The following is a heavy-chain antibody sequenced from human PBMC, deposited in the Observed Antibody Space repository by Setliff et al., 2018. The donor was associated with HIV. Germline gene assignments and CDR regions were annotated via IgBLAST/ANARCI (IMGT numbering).Heavy chain of an antibody. CDR2: IYYSGAT. CDR3: ARESQQYYDILTGFNYYYGMDV. D-gene: IGHD3-9*01. J-gene: IGHJ6*02. CDR1: GASFTSYY. Sequence: SETLSLTCTVSGASFTSYYWSWIRQPPGKGLEWIGFIYYSGATRYNPDLKSRVTISLDTSKNQVSLRLTSVTSADTALYYCARESQQYYDILTGFNYYYGMDVWGRGVTVTVSS. V-gene: IGHV4-59*01.